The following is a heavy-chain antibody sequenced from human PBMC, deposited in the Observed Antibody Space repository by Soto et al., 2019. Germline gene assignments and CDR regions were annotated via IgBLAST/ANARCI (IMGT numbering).Heavy chain of an antibody. Sequence: QVQLVQSGAEVKKPGASVKVYCKTSGYTFTGYYIHWIRQAPGQGLEWMGWINPNSGDTNYSQDFQGRVTMTSDTSFTTAYVELTRLRSDDTAVYYCARREQWLEHFDYWGQGTLVTVSS. CDR2: INPNSGDT. V-gene: IGHV1-2*02. D-gene: IGHD6-19*01. CDR3: ARREQWLEHFDY. CDR1: GYTFTGYY. J-gene: IGHJ4*02.